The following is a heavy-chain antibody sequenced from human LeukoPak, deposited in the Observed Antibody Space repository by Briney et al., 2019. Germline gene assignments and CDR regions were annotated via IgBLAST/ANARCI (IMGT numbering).Heavy chain of an antibody. CDR2: IYTSGST. D-gene: IGHD1-26*01. V-gene: IGHV4-4*09. J-gene: IGHJ4*02. Sequence: PSETLSLTCTVSGGSISSYYWSWIRQPPGKGLEWIGYIYTSGSTNYNPSLKSRVTISVDTSKNQFPLKLSSVTAADTAVYYCARQWELTGGLDYWGQGTLVTVSS. CDR1: GGSISSYY. CDR3: ARQWELTGGLDY.